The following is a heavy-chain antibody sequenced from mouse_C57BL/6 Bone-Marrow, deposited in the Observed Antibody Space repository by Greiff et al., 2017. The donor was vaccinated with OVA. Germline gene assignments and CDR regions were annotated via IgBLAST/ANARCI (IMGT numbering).Heavy chain of an antibody. V-gene: IGHV1-64*01. D-gene: IGHD5-5*01. CDR2: IHPNSGST. Sequence: QVQLKQPGAELVKPGASVKLSCKASGYTFTSYWMHWVKQRPGQGLEWIGMIHPNSGSTNYNEKFKSKATLTVDKSSSTAYMQLSSLTSEDSAVYYCAILPDGGFAYWGQGTLVTVSA. CDR3: AILPDGGFAY. J-gene: IGHJ3*01. CDR1: GYTFTSYW.